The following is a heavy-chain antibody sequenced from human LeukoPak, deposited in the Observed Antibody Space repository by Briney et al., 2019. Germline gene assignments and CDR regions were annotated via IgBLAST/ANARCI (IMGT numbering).Heavy chain of an antibody. V-gene: IGHV3-74*01. D-gene: IGHD1-1*01. J-gene: IGHJ4*02. CDR3: ARSSGNSYYFDY. Sequence: PGGSLRLSCAASGFTFSSYWMHWVRQAPGKGLVWVSRINSDGSSTSYADSVKGRFTISRDNAKNTLYLQMNSLRAEDTAVYYCARSSGNSYYFDYWGQGTLVTVSS. CDR2: INSDGSST. CDR1: GFTFSSYW.